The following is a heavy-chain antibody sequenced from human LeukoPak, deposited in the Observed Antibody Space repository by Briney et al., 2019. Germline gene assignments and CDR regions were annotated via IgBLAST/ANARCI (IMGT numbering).Heavy chain of an antibody. J-gene: IGHJ4*02. V-gene: IGHV3-23*01. CDR3: AQQNLFPV. CDR1: GFIFRHYG. D-gene: IGHD3-10*01. Sequence: GGSLRLSCAASGFIFRHYGMSWVRQAPGKGLEWVAAISGSAGGTYYADSVKGRFTISRDNSKNTLYLQMNSLRAEDTAVYYCAQQNLFPVWGQGTLVTVSS. CDR2: ISGSAGGT.